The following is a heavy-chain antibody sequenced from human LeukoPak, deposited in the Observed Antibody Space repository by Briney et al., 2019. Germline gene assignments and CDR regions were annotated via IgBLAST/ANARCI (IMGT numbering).Heavy chain of an antibody. CDR2: INHSGST. V-gene: IGHV4-34*01. J-gene: IGHJ4*02. CDR1: GGSFSGYY. Sequence: SETLSLTCAVYGGSFSGYYWSWIRQPPGKGLEWIGEINHSGSTNYNPSLKSRVTISVDTSKNQFSLKLSSVTAADTAVYYCARVPKGGSGSYYTPGGRRLDYWGQGTLVTVSS. D-gene: IGHD3-10*01. CDR3: ARVPKGGSGSYYTPGGRRLDY.